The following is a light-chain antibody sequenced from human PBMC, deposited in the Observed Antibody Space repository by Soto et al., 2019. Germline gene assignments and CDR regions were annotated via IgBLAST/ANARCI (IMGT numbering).Light chain of an antibody. CDR2: DAS. CDR3: QQRSNWPPTT. CDR1: QSVSSY. Sequence: EIVLTQSPATLSLSPGERATLSCRASQSVSSYLAWYQQKPGQAPRLLIYDASNRATGLPARLSGSGSGTDFSLTISSLEREDFSVYYGQQRSNWPPTTFGQGTRLEIK. V-gene: IGKV3-11*01. J-gene: IGKJ5*01.